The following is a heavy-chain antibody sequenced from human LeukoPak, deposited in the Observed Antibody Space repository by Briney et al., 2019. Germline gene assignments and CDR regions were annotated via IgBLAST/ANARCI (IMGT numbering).Heavy chain of an antibody. V-gene: IGHV4-4*09. Sequence: SETLSLTCIVSGGSISNYYWSWIRQPPGKGLEWIGDIHTSGSTNYNPSLKSRVTISGDTSKNHFSLKLSSVTAADTALYYCARLPARGWYLGYWGQGTLVTVSS. CDR3: ARLPARGWYLGY. CDR1: GGSISNYY. CDR2: IHTSGST. D-gene: IGHD6-19*01. J-gene: IGHJ4*02.